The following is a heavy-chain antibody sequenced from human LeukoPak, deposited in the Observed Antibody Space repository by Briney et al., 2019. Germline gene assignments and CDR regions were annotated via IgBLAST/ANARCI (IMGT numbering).Heavy chain of an antibody. V-gene: IGHV1-24*01. J-gene: IGHJ3*02. CDR1: GYTLTELS. Sequence: ASVKVSCKVSGYTLTELSMHWVRQAPGKGLEWMGGFDPEDGETIYAQKFQGRVTITTDESTSTAYMELSSLSSDDTAMYFCARARTSIRFTDSFDIWSQGTLVTVSS. D-gene: IGHD2-21*01. CDR2: FDPEDGET. CDR3: ARARTSIRFTDSFDI.